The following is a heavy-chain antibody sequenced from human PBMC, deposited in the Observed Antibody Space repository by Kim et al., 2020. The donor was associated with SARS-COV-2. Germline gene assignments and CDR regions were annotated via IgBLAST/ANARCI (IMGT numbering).Heavy chain of an antibody. D-gene: IGHD3-3*01. CDR3: ARAVLWSSHPPYYYYYGMDV. CDR1: GFTFSSYG. CDR2: IWYDGSNK. J-gene: IGHJ6*02. Sequence: GGSLRLSCAASGFTFSSYGMHWVRQAPGKGLEWVAVIWYDGSNKYYADSVKGRFTISRDNSKNTLYLQMNSLRAEDTAVYYCARAVLWSSHPPYYYYYGMDVWGQGTTVTVSS. V-gene: IGHV3-33*01.